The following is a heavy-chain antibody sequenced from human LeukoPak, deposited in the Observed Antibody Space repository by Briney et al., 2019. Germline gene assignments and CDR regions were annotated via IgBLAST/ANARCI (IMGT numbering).Heavy chain of an antibody. Sequence: ASVKVSCKPSGYTFTAYWLHWVRQAPGEGLEWMGWINPMSGDTHYAQKFEGRVTMTRDTSISTAYMELSGLGSDDTAVYYCAKARSNQLLYNWFDPWGQGTLVTVSS. CDR1: GYTFTAYW. V-gene: IGHV1-2*02. J-gene: IGHJ5*02. CDR2: INPMSGDT. CDR3: AKARSNQLLYNWFDP. D-gene: IGHD2-2*01.